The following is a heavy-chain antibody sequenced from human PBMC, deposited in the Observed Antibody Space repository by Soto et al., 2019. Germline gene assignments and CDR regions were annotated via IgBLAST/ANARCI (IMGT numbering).Heavy chain of an antibody. CDR2: IYSSGTT. V-gene: IGHV4-30-4*01. CDR1: GCSIAGGDYY. Sequence: QVQLQESGPGLVKASQTLSLPCTVFGCSIAGGDYYCAWIRQPPVRGLEWIGYIYSSGTTSYNPSHKGRLTISWALSQVSLKRTSVTATYTGGYYCARGYYESRDYYVGIPAFEYWGQGARVSVSS. J-gene: IGHJ4*02. D-gene: IGHD3-16*01. CDR3: ARGYYESRDYYVGIPAFEY.